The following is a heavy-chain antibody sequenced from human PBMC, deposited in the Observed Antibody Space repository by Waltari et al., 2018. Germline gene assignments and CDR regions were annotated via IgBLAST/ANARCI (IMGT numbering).Heavy chain of an antibody. CDR1: GFTFSSYW. J-gene: IGHJ4*02. D-gene: IGHD6-19*01. CDR3: ARVGSGWYEDY. CDR2: IKQDGSEK. Sequence: EVQLVESGGGLVQPGGSLRLSCAASGFTFSSYWMSWVRQAPGKGLEWLANIKQDGSEKYYVDSVKGRFTISRDNAKNSLYLQMNSLRAEDTAVYYCARVGSGWYEDYWGQGTLVTVSS. V-gene: IGHV3-7*01.